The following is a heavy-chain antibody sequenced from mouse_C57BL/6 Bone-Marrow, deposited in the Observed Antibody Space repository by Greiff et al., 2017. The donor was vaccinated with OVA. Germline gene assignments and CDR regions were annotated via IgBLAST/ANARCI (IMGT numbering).Heavy chain of an antibody. CDR3: ARDYAMDY. CDR2: ISDGGSYT. Sequence: EVQLVESGGGLVKPGGSLKLSCAASGFTFSSYAMSWVRQTPEKRLEWVATISDGGSYTYYPDNVKGRFTISRDNAKNNLYLQMRHLKSEDTAMYYCARDYAMDYWGQGTSVTVSS. V-gene: IGHV5-4*01. J-gene: IGHJ4*01. CDR1: GFTFSSYA.